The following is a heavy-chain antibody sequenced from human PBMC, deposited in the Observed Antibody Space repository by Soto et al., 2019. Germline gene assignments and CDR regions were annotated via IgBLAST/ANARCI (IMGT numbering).Heavy chain of an antibody. Sequence: ASVKVSCKASGYTFTSYAMHWVRQAPGQRLEWMGGINAGNGNTKYSQKFQGRVTITRDTSASTAYMELSSLRSEDTAVYYCARGLGRGYDSLTGYATMGYWGQGTLVTVSS. D-gene: IGHD3-9*01. J-gene: IGHJ4*02. CDR1: GYTFTSYA. CDR2: INAGNGNT. V-gene: IGHV1-3*01. CDR3: ARGLGRGYDSLTGYATMGY.